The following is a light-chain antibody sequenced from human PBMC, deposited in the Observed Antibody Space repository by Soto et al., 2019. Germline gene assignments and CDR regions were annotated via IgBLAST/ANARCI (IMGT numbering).Light chain of an antibody. CDR3: KQRSSWLPLT. J-gene: IGKJ4*01. CDR2: GAS. Sequence: LSMSPVTLSLKTEERATLSFRAIQSVSSSYLAWYQQKPGQAPRLLIYGASSRATGIPARFSGSGSGTDFTLTISSPEPEDFAVYYCKQRSSWLPLTFCGGGKVDI. V-gene: IGKV3D-20*02. CDR1: QSVSSSY.